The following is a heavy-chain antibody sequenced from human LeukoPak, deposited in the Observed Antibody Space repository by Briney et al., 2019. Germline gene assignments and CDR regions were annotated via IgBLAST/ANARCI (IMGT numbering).Heavy chain of an antibody. CDR3: ATGSGAGY. D-gene: IGHD2-15*01. CDR2: INHSGST. CDR1: GGSFSGYY. Sequence: SETLSLTCAVYGGSFSGYYWSWIRQPPGKGLEWIGEINHSGSTNYNPSLKSRVTISVDTSKNQFSLKLSSVTAAATAVYYCATGSGAGYWGQGTLVTVSS. V-gene: IGHV4-34*01. J-gene: IGHJ4*02.